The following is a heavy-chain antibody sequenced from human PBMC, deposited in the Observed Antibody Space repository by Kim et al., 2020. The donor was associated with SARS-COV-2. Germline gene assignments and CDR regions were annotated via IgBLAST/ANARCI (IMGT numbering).Heavy chain of an antibody. D-gene: IGHD6-19*01. Sequence: PSLKRRVTISVDTSKNQLSLKLKSVTAADTAIYYCARRAGYSSGWYYFHHWGQGTLVTVSS. J-gene: IGHJ4*02. CDR3: ARRAGYSSGWYYFHH. V-gene: IGHV4-39*01.